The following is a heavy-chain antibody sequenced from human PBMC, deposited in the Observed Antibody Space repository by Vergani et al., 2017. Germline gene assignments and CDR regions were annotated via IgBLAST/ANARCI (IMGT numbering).Heavy chain of an antibody. V-gene: IGHV3-23*01. J-gene: IGHJ4*02. Sequence: EVQLLESGGSLKQPGGSVRLSCAASGFTFGTYAMHWVRQAPGKGLEWVSALTGGGGSTYYADSFKGRFIISRDNSRDTLYLQMNSLRPEVTATYYCVKDAGSYENFFDSWGQGTLVTVSS. D-gene: IGHD1-26*01. CDR2: LTGGGGST. CDR1: GFTFGTYA. CDR3: VKDAGSYENFFDS.